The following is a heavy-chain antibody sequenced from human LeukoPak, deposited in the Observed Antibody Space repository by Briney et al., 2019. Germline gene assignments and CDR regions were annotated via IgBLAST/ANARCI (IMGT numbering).Heavy chain of an antibody. J-gene: IGHJ6*03. CDR2: ISAYNGNT. D-gene: IGHD3-10*02. Sequence: ASVKVSCKASGYTFTSYGISWVRQAPGQGLEWMGWISAYNGNTNYAQKFQGRVTMTRDTSTSTVYMVLSSLRSEDTAVYYCARDLSGENYYYMDVWGKGTTVTISS. CDR1: GYTFTSYG. CDR3: ARDLSGENYYYMDV. V-gene: IGHV1-18*01.